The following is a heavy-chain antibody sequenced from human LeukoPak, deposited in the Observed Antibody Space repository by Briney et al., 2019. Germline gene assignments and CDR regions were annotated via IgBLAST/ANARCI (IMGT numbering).Heavy chain of an antibody. CDR1: GGSFSGYY. CDR3: ARRRWFDY. V-gene: IGHV4-34*01. J-gene: IGHJ4*02. CDR2: INHSGST. Sequence: NPSETLSLTCAVYGGSFSGYYWSWIRQPPGKGLEWIGEINHSGSTNYNPSLKSRVTISVDTSKNQFSLKLSSVTAADTAVYYCARRRWFDYWGQGTLVTVSS. D-gene: IGHD3-3*01.